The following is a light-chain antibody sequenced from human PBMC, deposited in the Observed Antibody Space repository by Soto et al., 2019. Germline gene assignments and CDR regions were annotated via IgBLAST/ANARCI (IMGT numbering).Light chain of an antibody. J-gene: IGKJ2*01. CDR2: DAS. Sequence: EIVLTQSPATLSLSPGERATLSCRASQSVSSYLAWYQQKPGQAPRLLIYDASNRATGIPARFSGSGSGTDFILTISSLEPEDFAVYYWQQRSNWPRTVGQGTKLEIK. CDR3: QQRSNWPRT. V-gene: IGKV3-11*01. CDR1: QSVSSY.